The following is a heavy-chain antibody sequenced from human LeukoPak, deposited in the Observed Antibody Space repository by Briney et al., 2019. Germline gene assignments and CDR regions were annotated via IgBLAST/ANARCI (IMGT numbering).Heavy chain of an antibody. D-gene: IGHD1-14*01. CDR2: ISSSSSYI. CDR3: ARASITPGTVLDV. Sequence: GGSLRLSCAASGFTFSSYIMNWVRQAPGKRLEWVSSISSSSSYIYYADSVKGRFTISRDNAKNSLYLQINSLRAEDTAVYYCARASITPGTVLDVWGQGTTVTVSS. V-gene: IGHV3-21*01. J-gene: IGHJ6*02. CDR1: GFTFSSYI.